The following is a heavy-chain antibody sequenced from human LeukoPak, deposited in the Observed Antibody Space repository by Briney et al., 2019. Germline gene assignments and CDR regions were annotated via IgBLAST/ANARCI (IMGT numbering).Heavy chain of an antibody. CDR1: GFTFSSYG. Sequence: GGSLRLSCAASGFTFSSYGMHWVRQAPGKGLEWVAVISYDGSNKYYADSVKGRFTISRDNSKNTLYLQMNSLRAEDTAVYYCARDPNSQYDFWSGYPPHLYYYYYMDVWGKGTTVTVSS. J-gene: IGHJ6*03. D-gene: IGHD3-3*01. V-gene: IGHV3-30*03. CDR3: ARDPNSQYDFWSGYPPHLYYYYYMDV. CDR2: ISYDGSNK.